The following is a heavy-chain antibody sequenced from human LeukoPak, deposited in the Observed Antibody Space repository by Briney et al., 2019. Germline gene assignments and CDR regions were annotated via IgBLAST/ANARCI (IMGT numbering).Heavy chain of an antibody. V-gene: IGHV4-59*01. CDR2: IYYSGST. Sequence: PSETLSLTCTVSGGSISSYYWSWIRQPPGKGLEWIGYIYYSGSTNYNPSLKSRVTISVDTSKNQISLKLSSVTAADTAVYYCARARRRDAFDTWGQGTMVTVSS. CDR1: GGSISSYY. CDR3: ARARRRDAFDT. J-gene: IGHJ3*02.